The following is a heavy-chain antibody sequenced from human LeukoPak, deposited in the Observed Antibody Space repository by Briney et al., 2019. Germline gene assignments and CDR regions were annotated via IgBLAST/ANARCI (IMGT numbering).Heavy chain of an antibody. CDR2: IKQDGSEK. CDR3: ARVGVSYYYYGMDV. V-gene: IGHV3-7*01. CDR1: GFTFSSYW. D-gene: IGHD3-10*01. J-gene: IGHJ6*02. Sequence: GGPLRLSCAASGFTFSSYWMSWVRQAPGKGLEWVANIKQDGSEKYYVDSVKGRFTISRDNAKNSLYLQMNSLRAEDTAVYYCARVGVSYYYYGMDVWGQGTTVTVSS.